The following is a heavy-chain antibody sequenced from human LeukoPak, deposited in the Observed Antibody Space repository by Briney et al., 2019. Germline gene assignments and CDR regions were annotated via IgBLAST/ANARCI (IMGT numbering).Heavy chain of an antibody. CDR2: ISYDGSNK. CDR3: AKHSEVVVTAPFDY. Sequence: GGSLRLSCAASGFTFSSYAMHWVRQAPGKGLEWVAVISYDGSNKYYADSVKGRFTISRDNSKNTLYLQMNSLRAEDTAVYYCAKHSEVVVTAPFDYWGQGTLVTVSS. D-gene: IGHD2-21*02. V-gene: IGHV3-30-3*02. CDR1: GFTFSSYA. J-gene: IGHJ4*02.